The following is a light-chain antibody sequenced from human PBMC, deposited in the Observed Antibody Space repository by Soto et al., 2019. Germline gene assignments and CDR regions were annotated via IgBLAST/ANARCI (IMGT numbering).Light chain of an antibody. V-gene: IGLV1-40*01. Sequence: QSVLTQPPSVSGAPGQRVTISCTGSSSNIGPTYDVHWYQQLPGTAPKLLIHANTNRPSGVPDRFSGSKSGTSASLAITGLHAEDEADYFCQSYDSSLSGYVFGTGTKLTVL. CDR1: SSNIGPTYD. CDR2: ANT. J-gene: IGLJ1*01. CDR3: QSYDSSLSGYV.